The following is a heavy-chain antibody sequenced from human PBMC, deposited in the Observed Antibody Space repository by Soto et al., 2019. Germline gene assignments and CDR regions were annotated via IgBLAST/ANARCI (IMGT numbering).Heavy chain of an antibody. Sequence: QVQLVESGGGVVQPGRSLRLSCAASGFTFSSYAMHWVRQAPGKGLGGVAVISYDGSNKYYADSVKGRFTISRDNSKNTLYLQMNSLRAEDTAVYYCAREPTVTTWGYWGQGTLVTVSS. J-gene: IGHJ4*02. D-gene: IGHD4-17*01. CDR1: GFTFSSYA. V-gene: IGHV3-30-3*01. CDR2: ISYDGSNK. CDR3: AREPTVTTWGY.